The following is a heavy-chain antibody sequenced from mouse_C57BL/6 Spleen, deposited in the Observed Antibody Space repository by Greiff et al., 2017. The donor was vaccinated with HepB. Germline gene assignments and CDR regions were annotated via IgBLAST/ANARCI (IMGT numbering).Heavy chain of an antibody. J-gene: IGHJ4*01. V-gene: IGHV1-82*01. CDR2: IYPGDGDT. D-gene: IGHD4-1*01. CDR3: ARNWDDYAMDY. CDR1: GYAFSSSW. Sequence: SGPELVKPGASVKISCKASGYAFSSSWMNWVKQRPGKGLEWIGRIYPGDGDTNYNGKFKGKATLTADKSSSTAYMQLSSLTSEDSAVYFCARNWDDYAMDYWGQGTSVTVSS.